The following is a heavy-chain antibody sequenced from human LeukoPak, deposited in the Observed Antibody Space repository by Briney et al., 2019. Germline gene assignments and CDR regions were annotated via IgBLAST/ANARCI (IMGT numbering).Heavy chain of an antibody. CDR1: GYTFTGYY. D-gene: IGHD1-26*01. V-gene: IGHV1-2*02. CDR2: INPNSGGT. J-gene: IGHJ4*02. CDR3: ARVLEWEHGGFDY. Sequence: VASVKVSCKASGYTFTGYYMHWVRQAPGQGLEWMGWINPNSGGTNYAQKFQGRVTMTRDTSISTAYMELSRLRSDDTAVYYCARVLEWEHGGFDYWGQGTLVTVSS.